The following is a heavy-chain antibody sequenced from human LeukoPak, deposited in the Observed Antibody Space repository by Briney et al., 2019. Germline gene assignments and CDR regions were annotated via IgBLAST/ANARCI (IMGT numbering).Heavy chain of an antibody. V-gene: IGHV3-30*02. J-gene: IGHJ6*03. CDR3: AKDREDSSGWYYYYYYMDV. Sequence: GGSLRLSCAASGFTFSSYGMHWVRQAPGKGLGWVAFIRYDGSNKYYADSVKGRFTISRDNSRNTLYLQMNSLRAEDTAVYYCAKDREDSSGWYYYYYYMDVWGKGTTVTISS. CDR2: IRYDGSNK. CDR1: GFTFSSYG. D-gene: IGHD6-19*01.